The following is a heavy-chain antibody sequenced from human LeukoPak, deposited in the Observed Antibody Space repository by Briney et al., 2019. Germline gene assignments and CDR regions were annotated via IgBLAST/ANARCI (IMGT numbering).Heavy chain of an antibody. CDR3: ATYDYVWGSYRS. D-gene: IGHD3-16*02. Sequence: GASVKVSCKVSGYTLTELSMHWVRQAPGKGLEWMGGFDPEDGETFYAQKFQGRVTMTEDTSTDTAYMELSSLRSEDTAVYYCATYDYVWGSYRSWGQGTQVTVSS. CDR1: GYTLTELS. V-gene: IGHV1-24*01. CDR2: FDPEDGET. J-gene: IGHJ4*02.